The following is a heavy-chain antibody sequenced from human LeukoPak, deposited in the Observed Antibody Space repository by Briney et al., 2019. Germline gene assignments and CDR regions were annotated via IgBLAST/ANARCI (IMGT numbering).Heavy chain of an antibody. Sequence: SETLSLTCTVSGASISSYCWSWIRQPPGKGLEWIGCIYDSGTTYYNPSLKSRVSISVDTSKNQFSLNLSSVTAADTAVYYCARHRAITGGDAFDIWGQGTMVTVSS. CDR1: GASISSYC. D-gene: IGHD7-27*01. V-gene: IGHV4-59*08. CDR2: IYDSGTT. J-gene: IGHJ3*02. CDR3: ARHRAITGGDAFDI.